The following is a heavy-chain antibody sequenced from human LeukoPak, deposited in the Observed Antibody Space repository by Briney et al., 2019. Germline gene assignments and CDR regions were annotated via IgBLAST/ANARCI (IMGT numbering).Heavy chain of an antibody. Sequence: QTGGSLRLSCAASGFTFSSYSMHWVRQAPGKGLEWVAVISYDGSNKYYADSVKGRFTISRDNSKNTLYLQMNSLRAEDTAVYYCARGASIFGVLRLDPWGQGTLVTVSS. CDR1: GFTFSSYS. J-gene: IGHJ5*02. CDR3: ARGASIFGVLRLDP. D-gene: IGHD3-3*01. V-gene: IGHV3-30-3*01. CDR2: ISYDGSNK.